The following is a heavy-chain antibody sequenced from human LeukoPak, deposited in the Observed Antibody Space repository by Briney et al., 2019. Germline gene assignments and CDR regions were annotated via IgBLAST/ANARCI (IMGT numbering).Heavy chain of an antibody. CDR3: AREDYCSSTSCSNWFDP. D-gene: IGHD2-2*01. V-gene: IGHV1-69*05. CDR1: GGTFSSYA. CDR2: IIPIFGTA. Sequence: SVKVSCKACGGTFSSYAISWVRQAPAQGLEGMGRIIPIFGTANYAQKFQGRVTITTDESTSTPYMELSSLTSEDTAVYYCAREDYCSSTSCSNWFDPWGQGTLVTVSS. J-gene: IGHJ5*02.